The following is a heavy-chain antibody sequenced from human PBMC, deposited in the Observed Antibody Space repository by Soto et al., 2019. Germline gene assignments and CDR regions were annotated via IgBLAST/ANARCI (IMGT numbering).Heavy chain of an antibody. CDR3: AKSYVDTAMVPNYYYYYYMDV. V-gene: IGHV3-30*18. J-gene: IGHJ6*03. Sequence: GGSLRLSCAASGFTFSSYGMHWVRQAPGKGLEWVAVISYDGSNKYYADSVKGRFTISRDNSKNTLYLQMNSLRAEDTAVYYCAKSYVDTAMVPNYYYYYYMDVWGKGTTVTVSS. CDR2: ISYDGSNK. D-gene: IGHD5-18*01. CDR1: GFTFSSYG.